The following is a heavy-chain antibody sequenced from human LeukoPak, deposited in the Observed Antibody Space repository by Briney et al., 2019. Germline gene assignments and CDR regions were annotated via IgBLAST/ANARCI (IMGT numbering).Heavy chain of an antibody. J-gene: IGHJ4*02. D-gene: IGHD4-23*01. Sequence: ASVKVSCKASGYTFTSYYMHWVRQAPGQGLEWMGIINPSGGSTSYAQKFQGRVTMTRDTSTSTVYMELSSLRSEDTAVYYCARAVWGGNPVYPLGYWGQGTLVTVSS. CDR1: GYTFTSYY. CDR3: ARAVWGGNPVYPLGY. CDR2: INPSGGST. V-gene: IGHV1-46*01.